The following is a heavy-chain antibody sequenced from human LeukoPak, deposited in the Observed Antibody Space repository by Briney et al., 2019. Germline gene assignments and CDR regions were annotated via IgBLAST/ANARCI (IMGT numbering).Heavy chain of an antibody. V-gene: IGHV2-5*01. J-gene: IGHJ2*01. CDR1: GFSLSTSGVG. D-gene: IGHD3-9*01. CDR2: IYWNDDK. Sequence: SGPTLVKPTQTLTLTCTFSGFSLSTSGVGVGWIRQPPGKALEWLALIYWNDDKRYSPSLTSRLTITKDTSKNQVVLTMTNMDPVDTATYYCAQSRSVLRYFDWYHWYFDLWGRGTLVTVSS. CDR3: AQSRSVLRYFDWYHWYFDL.